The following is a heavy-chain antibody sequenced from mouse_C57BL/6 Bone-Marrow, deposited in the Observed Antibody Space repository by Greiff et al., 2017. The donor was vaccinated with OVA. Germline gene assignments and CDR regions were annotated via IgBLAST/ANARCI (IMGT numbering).Heavy chain of an antibody. J-gene: IGHJ2*01. Sequence: QVQLQPSGAELARPGASVKLSCKASGYPFPSSGISWVKQRTGQGLEWIGEIYPRSGNTYYNEKFKGKATLTADKSSSTAYMELRSLTSEDSAVYFCARGYYYGSSLYWGQGTTLTVSS. V-gene: IGHV1-81*01. D-gene: IGHD1-1*01. CDR1: GYPFPSSG. CDR3: ARGYYYGSSLY. CDR2: IYPRSGNT.